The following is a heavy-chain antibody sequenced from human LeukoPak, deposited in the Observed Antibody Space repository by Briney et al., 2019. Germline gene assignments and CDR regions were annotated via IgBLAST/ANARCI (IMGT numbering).Heavy chain of an antibody. CDR3: ARGPKLRYLDVIRPSYYYGMDV. J-gene: IGHJ6*04. CDR1: GGSFSGYY. CDR2: INHSGST. D-gene: IGHD3-9*01. Sequence: SETLSLTCAVYGGSFSGYYWSWIRQPPGKGLEWIGEINHSGSTNYNPSLKTRVTISVDTSKNQFSLKLSSVTAADTAVYYCARGPKLRYLDVIRPSYYYGMDVWGKGTTVTVSS. V-gene: IGHV4-34*01.